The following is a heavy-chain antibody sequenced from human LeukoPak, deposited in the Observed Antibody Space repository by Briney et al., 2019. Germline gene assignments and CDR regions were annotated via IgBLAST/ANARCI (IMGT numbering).Heavy chain of an antibody. V-gene: IGHV3-15*01. CDR1: GFTFSNAW. J-gene: IGHJ4*02. D-gene: IGHD3-22*01. CDR2: IKSKTDGGTT. CDR3: TTRTIRITMIVVVDY. Sequence: PGGSLRLSCAASGFTFSNAWMSWVRQAPGKGLEWVGRIKSKTDGGTTDYAAPVKGRFTISRDDSKNTLYLQMNSLKTEGTAVYYCTTRTIRITMIVVVDYWGQGTLVTVSS.